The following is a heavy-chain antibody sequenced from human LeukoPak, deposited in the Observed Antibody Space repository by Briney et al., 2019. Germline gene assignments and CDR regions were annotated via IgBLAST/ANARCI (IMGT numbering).Heavy chain of an antibody. CDR1: GFTFSSYG. J-gene: IGHJ4*02. V-gene: IGHV3-30*02. Sequence: GGSLRPSCAASGFTFSSYGMHWVRQAPGKGLEWVAFIRYDGSNKYYADSVKGRFTISRDNSKNTLYLQMNSLRAEDTAVYYCANEGGIVVVPAVYWGQGTLVTVSS. CDR2: IRYDGSNK. CDR3: ANEGGIVVVPAVY. D-gene: IGHD2-2*01.